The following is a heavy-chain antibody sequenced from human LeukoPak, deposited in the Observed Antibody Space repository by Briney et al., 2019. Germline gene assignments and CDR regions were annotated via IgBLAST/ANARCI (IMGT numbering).Heavy chain of an antibody. D-gene: IGHD2-15*01. CDR3: ARVLRYCSGGNCYSGGLGYMDV. J-gene: IGHJ6*03. CDR1: GFTFSSYS. V-gene: IGHV3-21*04. Sequence: GGSPRHSCAASGFTFSSYSMNWVRQAPGKGLEGVSSISSSSSYIYYADSVKGRFTISRDNAKNSLFLQMNSLRAEDTAVYYCARVLRYCSGGNCYSGGLGYMDVWGKGTTVTISS. CDR2: ISSSSSYI.